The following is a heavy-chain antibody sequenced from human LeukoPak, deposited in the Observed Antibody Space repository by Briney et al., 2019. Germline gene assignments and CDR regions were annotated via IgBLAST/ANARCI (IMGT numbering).Heavy chain of an antibody. J-gene: IGHJ4*02. Sequence: ASVKVSCKASGGTFSSYAITWVRQAPGQGPEWMGGIIPILGTTNYAQKLQGRVTITADESRSTAYMELSSLRSEDTAVYYCARVGSSWSFDFWGQGTLVTVSS. V-gene: IGHV1-69*13. CDR1: GGTFSSYA. D-gene: IGHD6-13*01. CDR3: ARVGSSWSFDF. CDR2: IIPILGTT.